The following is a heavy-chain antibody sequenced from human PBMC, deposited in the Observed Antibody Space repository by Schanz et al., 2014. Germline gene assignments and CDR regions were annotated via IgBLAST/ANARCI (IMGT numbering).Heavy chain of an antibody. D-gene: IGHD3-16*01. Sequence: QVQLVQSGAEVKKPGASVKVSCKASGYTFTSYSMHWVRQAPGQGLEWMGWISTSNGNTNYIQKLQGRVTMTRDTSTSTVYMELSSLRSDDTAHYYCVRVPSRDVSFDLWGRGTLVTVSS. CDR1: GYTFTSYS. V-gene: IGHV1-46*01. J-gene: IGHJ2*01. CDR3: VRVPSRDVSFDL. CDR2: ISTSNGNT.